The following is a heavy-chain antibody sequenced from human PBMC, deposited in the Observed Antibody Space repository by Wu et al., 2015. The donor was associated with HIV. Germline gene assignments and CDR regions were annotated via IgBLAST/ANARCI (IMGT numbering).Heavy chain of an antibody. V-gene: IGHV1-69*18. Sequence: QVQLIQSGAEVKKPGASVKVSCKASGGTFSSYAISWVRQAPGQGLEWMGRIIPIFGTANYAQKFQGRVTITADESTSTAYMELSSLRSEDTAVYYCASISILWVRGVPKLTTWGQGTLVTVSS. CDR2: IIPIFGTA. CDR3: ASISILWVRGVPKLTT. J-gene: IGHJ4*02. D-gene: IGHD3-10*01. CDR1: GGTFSSYA.